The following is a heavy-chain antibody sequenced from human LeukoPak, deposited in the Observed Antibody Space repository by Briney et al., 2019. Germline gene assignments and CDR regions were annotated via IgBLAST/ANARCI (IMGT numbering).Heavy chain of an antibody. CDR3: ARDGLRVYYGMDV. Sequence: GGSLRLSCAASGFTFSSCSMNWVRQAPGKGLEWVSSISSSSSYIYYAGSVKGRFTISRDNAKNSLYLQMNSLRAEDTAVYYCARDGLRVYYGMDVWGQGTTVTVSS. CDR1: GFTFSSCS. D-gene: IGHD3-10*01. CDR2: ISSSSSYI. J-gene: IGHJ6*02. V-gene: IGHV3-21*01.